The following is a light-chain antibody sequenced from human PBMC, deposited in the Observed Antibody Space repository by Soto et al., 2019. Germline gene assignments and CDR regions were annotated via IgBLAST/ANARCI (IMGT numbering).Light chain of an antibody. CDR1: QSVSSY. CDR3: QQYNKWPPGT. Sequence: EVVMTQSPDTLSVSLGQRATLSSRASQSVSSYLAWYQHKPGQAPRLLMYGASTRAAGIPARFSGSGSGTEFTLTISSLQSEDFAVYYCQQYNKWPPGTFGQGTKVEIK. CDR2: GAS. J-gene: IGKJ1*01. V-gene: IGKV3-15*01.